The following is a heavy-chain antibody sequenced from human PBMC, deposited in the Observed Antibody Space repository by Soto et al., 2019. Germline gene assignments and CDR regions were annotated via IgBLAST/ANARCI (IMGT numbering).Heavy chain of an antibody. D-gene: IGHD6-6*01. V-gene: IGHV3-72*01. CDR1: GFRFSDHY. CDR2: SRNKASSYTT. CDR3: ARGSSDYFDY. Sequence: GAYLRLSCAASGFRFSDHYMDWVRQVPGKGLEWVGRSRNKASSYTTEYAASVKGRFTISRDESKKSVYLQMNSLKTEDTAVYYCARGSSDYFDYWGQGPLV. J-gene: IGHJ4*02.